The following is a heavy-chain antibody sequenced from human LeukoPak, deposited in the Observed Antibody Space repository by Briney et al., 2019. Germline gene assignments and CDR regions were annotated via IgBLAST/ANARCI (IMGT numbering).Heavy chain of an antibody. CDR3: ARGRFGELSVATFDI. CDR2: IWYDGTNK. CDR1: GVTFSSYG. D-gene: IGHD3-10*01. J-gene: IGHJ3*02. Sequence: GGSLRLSCAVSGVTFSSYGMHWVRQPPGKGLEWVALIWYDGTNKYYGDSVKGRFTISRDNSKNTLYLQMNSLRAEDTAVYYCARGRFGELSVATFDIWGQGTMVTVSS. V-gene: IGHV3-33*08.